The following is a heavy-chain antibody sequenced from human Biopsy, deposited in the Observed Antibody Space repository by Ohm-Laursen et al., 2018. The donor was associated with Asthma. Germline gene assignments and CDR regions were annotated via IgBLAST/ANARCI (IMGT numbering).Heavy chain of an antibody. CDR1: GFRFPIYG. CDR3: ARAYGGNFFSGAFDI. J-gene: IGHJ3*02. CDR2: ISYDGRET. V-gene: IGHV3-30*03. Sequence: SLRLSCAASGFRFPIYGMHWVRQGPGKGPEWVALISYDGRETGYVDSVKGRVTISRDISKNTLSLQMNSLRAEDTAVYYCARAYGGNFFSGAFDIWGQGTMVTVSS. D-gene: IGHD4-23*01.